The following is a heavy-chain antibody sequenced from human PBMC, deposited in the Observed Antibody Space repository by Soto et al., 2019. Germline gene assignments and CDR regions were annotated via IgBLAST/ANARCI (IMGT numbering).Heavy chain of an antibody. V-gene: IGHV1-18*01. Sequence: QVQLVQTGAKVKKPGASVKESCKASGYTFTSYGISWGRQTPGQGLEWMGWISAYNGNTNYAQKLQGRVTMTTDTSTSTAYMELRSLRSDDTAVYYCARKVGYSPVYNWFDPWGQGTLVTVSS. CDR1: GYTFTSYG. J-gene: IGHJ5*02. D-gene: IGHD5-18*01. CDR3: ARKVGYSPVYNWFDP. CDR2: ISAYNGNT.